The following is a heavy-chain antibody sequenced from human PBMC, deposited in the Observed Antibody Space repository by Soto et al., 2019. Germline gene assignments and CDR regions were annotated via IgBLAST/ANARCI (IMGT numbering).Heavy chain of an antibody. Sequence: GGSLRLSCAASGFTFSSYAMSWVRQAPGKGLEWVSAISGSGGSTYYADSVKGRFTISRDNSKNTLYLQMNSLRAEDTAVYYCAKDTVDTGKPNWFVPWGQGTLVTVSS. V-gene: IGHV3-23*01. CDR2: ISGSGGST. D-gene: IGHD5-18*01. J-gene: IGHJ5*02. CDR3: AKDTVDTGKPNWFVP. CDR1: GFTFSSYA.